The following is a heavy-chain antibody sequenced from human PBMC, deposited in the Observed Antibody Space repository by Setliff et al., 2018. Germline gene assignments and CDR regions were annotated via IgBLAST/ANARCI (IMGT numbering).Heavy chain of an antibody. CDR1: GGSFSGYY. D-gene: IGHD3-3*01. CDR2: INHSGST. J-gene: IGHJ4*02. CDR3: ARAPNFWSGYTRDYFDY. V-gene: IGHV4-34*01. Sequence: SETLSLTCAVYGGSFSGYYWSWIRQPPGKGLEWIGEINHSGSTNYNPSLKSRVTISVDTSKNQFSLKLSSVTAADTAVYYCARAPNFWSGYTRDYFDYWGQGTLVTVSS.